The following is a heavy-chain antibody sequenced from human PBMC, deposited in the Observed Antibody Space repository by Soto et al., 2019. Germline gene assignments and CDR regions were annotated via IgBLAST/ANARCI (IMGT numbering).Heavy chain of an antibody. CDR3: AVPAASVAGASGSYYYYGMDV. D-gene: IGHD6-19*01. CDR1: GGSISSSSYY. J-gene: IGHJ6*02. Sequence: PSETLSLTCTVSGGSISSSSYYWGWIRQPPGKGLEWMGYIYYSGSPYYNPSLKRRVTICVDTSKNQVSLKLSSVTAADTAVYYCAVPAASVAGASGSYYYYGMDVWGQGTTVTASS. CDR2: IYYSGSP. V-gene: IGHV4-39*01.